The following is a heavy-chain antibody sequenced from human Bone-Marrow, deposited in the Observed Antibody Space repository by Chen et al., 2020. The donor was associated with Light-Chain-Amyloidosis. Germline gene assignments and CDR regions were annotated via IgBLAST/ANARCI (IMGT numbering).Heavy chain of an antibody. D-gene: IGHD5-12*01. CDR3: ARRRDGYNFDY. Sequence: EVQLEQSGPEVKTPGEALKISCNGSESTFPSYWIGWVRQKPGKGLEWMGGIYPDDSDARYSPSCEGQVTISADKSITTAYLQWRSLKASDTAMYYCARRRDGYNFDYWGQGTLVTVSS. CDR1: ESTFPSYW. CDR2: IYPDDSDA. J-gene: IGHJ4*02. V-gene: IGHV5-51*01.